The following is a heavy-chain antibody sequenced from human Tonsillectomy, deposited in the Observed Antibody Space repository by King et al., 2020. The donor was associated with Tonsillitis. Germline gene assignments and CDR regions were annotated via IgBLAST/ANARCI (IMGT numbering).Heavy chain of an antibody. CDR3: ARVCGDSSGYFDY. J-gene: IGHJ4*02. Sequence: VQLVESGAEVKKPGESLKISCQGSGYSFTSYWIGWVRQMPGKGLEWMAIINPGDSATMYSPSFQDQVSISADKSIGSAYLQWSSLKASDTAMYYCARVCGDSSGYFDYWGQGTLVTVSS. D-gene: IGHD3-22*01. CDR2: INPGDSAT. V-gene: IGHV5-51*01. CDR1: GYSFTSYW.